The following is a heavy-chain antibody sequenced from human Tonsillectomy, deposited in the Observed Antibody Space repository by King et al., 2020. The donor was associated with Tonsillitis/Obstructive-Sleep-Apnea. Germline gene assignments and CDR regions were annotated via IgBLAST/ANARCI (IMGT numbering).Heavy chain of an antibody. V-gene: IGHV3-23*04. CDR3: AKMENGVRFLEWLFEYYFDY. J-gene: IGHJ4*02. CDR2: ISGSGGST. Sequence: VQLVESGGGLVQPGGSLRLSCAASGFTFSSYAMSWVRQAPGKGLEGVSAISGSGGSTYYADSVKGRFTISRDNSKNTLYLQMNSLRAEDTAVYYCAKMENGVRFLEWLFEYYFDYWGQGTLVTVSS. D-gene: IGHD3-3*01. CDR1: GFTFSSYA.